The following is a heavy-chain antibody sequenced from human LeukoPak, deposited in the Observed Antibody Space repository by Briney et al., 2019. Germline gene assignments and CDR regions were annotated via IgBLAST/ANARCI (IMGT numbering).Heavy chain of an antibody. CDR3: ATERSGWTILLFDY. V-gene: IGHV1-69*05. CDR1: GGTFSSYA. J-gene: IGHJ4*02. CDR2: IIPIFGTA. Sequence: SVKVSCKASGGTFSSYAISWVRQAPGQGLEWIGGIIPIFGTANYAQKFQGRVTITTDESTSTAYMELSSLRSEDTAVYYCATERSGWTILLFDYWGQGTLVTVSS. D-gene: IGHD6-19*01.